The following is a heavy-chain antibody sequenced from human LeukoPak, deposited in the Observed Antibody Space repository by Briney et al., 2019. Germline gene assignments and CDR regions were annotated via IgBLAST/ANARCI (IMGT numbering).Heavy chain of an antibody. V-gene: IGHV3-7*03. D-gene: IGHD6-19*01. CDR3: VGGSGWLFDY. J-gene: IGHJ4*02. CDR1: QFTFSRYW. Sequence: GGSLRLSCVASQFTFSRYWMSWVRQAPGKGLEWVANIKQDGSEKYYVDSVKGRFTISRDNAKNSLYLQMNSLRVEDAAVYYCVGGSGWLFDYWGQGTLVTVSS. CDR2: IKQDGSEK.